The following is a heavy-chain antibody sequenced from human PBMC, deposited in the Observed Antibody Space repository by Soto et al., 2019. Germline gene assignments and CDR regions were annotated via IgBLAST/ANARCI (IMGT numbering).Heavy chain of an antibody. CDR3: ARDRLWFGESYNWLDP. J-gene: IGHJ5*02. Sequence: GSLRLSCAASGFTFSTYSMNWVRQAPGKGLEWISYISSSSSAIYYADSVKGRFTISRDNAKNSLFLQMNSLRDEDTAVYYCARDRLWFGESYNWLDPWGQGTLVTVS. CDR1: GFTFSTYS. V-gene: IGHV3-48*02. CDR2: ISSSSSAI. D-gene: IGHD3-10*01.